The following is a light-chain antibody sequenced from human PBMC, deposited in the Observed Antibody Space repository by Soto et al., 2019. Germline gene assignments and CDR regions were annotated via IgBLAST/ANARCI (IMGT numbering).Light chain of an antibody. Sequence: DIQLTHSTSTLSVSIESRFTIACRASQTISSWLAWYQQKPGKAPKLLIYKASTLKSGVPSRFSGSGSGTDFTLTISRLEPEDFAVYYCQQYGSSPWTFGQGTKVDI. CDR1: QTISSW. CDR2: KAS. J-gene: IGKJ1*01. CDR3: QQYGSSPWT. V-gene: IGKV1-5*03.